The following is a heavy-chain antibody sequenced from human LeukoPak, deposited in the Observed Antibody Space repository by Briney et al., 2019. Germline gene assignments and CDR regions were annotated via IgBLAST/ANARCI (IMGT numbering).Heavy chain of an antibody. D-gene: IGHD3-10*01. CDR3: AHDLLLLWFGEFFDY. CDR1: GFSLSTSGVG. Sequence: SGPTLVKPTQTLTLTCTFSGFSLSTSGVGVGWIRQPPGKALEWLALIYWNDDKRYSPSLKSRLTITKDTSKSQVVLTMTNMDPVDTATYHCAHDLLLLWFGEFFDYWGQGTLVTVSS. CDR2: IYWNDDK. J-gene: IGHJ4*02. V-gene: IGHV2-5*01.